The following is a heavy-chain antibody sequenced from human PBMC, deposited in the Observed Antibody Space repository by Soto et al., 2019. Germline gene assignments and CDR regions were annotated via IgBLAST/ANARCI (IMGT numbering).Heavy chain of an antibody. D-gene: IGHD6-13*01. J-gene: IGHJ4*02. Sequence: TSETLCLTWTVSWASIIDGYCRSWIRQPPGKGLEWIGEINHSGSTNYNPSLKSRVTISVDTSKNQFSLRLSSVTAADTAVYYCARGGGYSSSWYYWGQGTLVTVSS. CDR3: ARGGGYSSSWYY. V-gene: IGHV4-34*01. CDR2: INHSGST. CDR1: WASIIDGYC.